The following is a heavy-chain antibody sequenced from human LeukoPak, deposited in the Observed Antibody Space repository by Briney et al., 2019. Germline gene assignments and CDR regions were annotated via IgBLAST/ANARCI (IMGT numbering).Heavy chain of an antibody. CDR1: GGSISSYY. D-gene: IGHD6-19*01. CDR2: IYYSGST. V-gene: IGHV4-59*12. J-gene: IGHJ4*02. CDR3: ARGTSYWYSSGPYYFDY. Sequence: SETLSLTCTVSGGSISSYYWSWIRQPPGKGLEWIGYIYYSGSTNYNPSLKSRVTISVDTSKNQFSLKLSSVTAADTAVYYCARGTSYWYSSGPYYFDYWGQGTLVTVSS.